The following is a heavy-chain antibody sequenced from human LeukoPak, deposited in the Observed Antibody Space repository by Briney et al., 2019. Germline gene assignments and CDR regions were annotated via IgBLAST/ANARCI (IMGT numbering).Heavy chain of an antibody. CDR1: GFTFSSYW. V-gene: IGHV3-74*01. D-gene: IGHD3-9*01. J-gene: IGHJ4*02. Sequence: PGGSLRLSCAASGFTFSSYWMHWVRQAPGKGLVWVSRINSDGSSTSYADSVKGRFTISRDNAKNTLYLQMNSLRAEDTAVYYCARDGPVARYFDWSLYFDYWGQGTLVTVSS. CDR2: INSDGSST. CDR3: ARDGPVARYFDWSLYFDY.